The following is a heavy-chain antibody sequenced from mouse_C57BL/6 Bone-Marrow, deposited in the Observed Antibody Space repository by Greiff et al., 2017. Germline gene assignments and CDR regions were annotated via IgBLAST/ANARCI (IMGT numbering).Heavy chain of an antibody. CDR2: INPSNGGT. CDR3: ASSALIYYGAY. Sequence: VKLQESGTELVKPGASVKLSCKASGYTFTSYWMHWVKQRPGQGLEWIGNINPSNGGTNYNEKFKSKATLTVDKSSSTAYMQLSSLTSEDSAVYYCASSALIYYGAYWGQGTLVTVSA. D-gene: IGHD2-1*01. CDR1: GYTFTSYW. V-gene: IGHV1-53*01. J-gene: IGHJ3*01.